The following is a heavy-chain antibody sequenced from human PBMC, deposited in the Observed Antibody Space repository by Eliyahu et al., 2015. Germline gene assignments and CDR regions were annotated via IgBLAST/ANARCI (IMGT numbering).Heavy chain of an antibody. CDR1: XFTVXXXH. J-gene: IGHJ2*01. CDR2: IYSGGRV. CDR3: ARDQRYCSGGTCPYWYLDL. V-gene: IGHV3-53*01. Sequence: EVQLVESGRGLIQPXGSLRLSCAXSXFTVXXXHMXWVRQAPGKGLEWVSVIYSGGRVYYADSVKGRFTISRDDSKNTLYLQMDSLTAEDTAVYYCARDQRYCSGGTCPYWYLDLWGRGTLVTVSS. D-gene: IGHD2-15*01.